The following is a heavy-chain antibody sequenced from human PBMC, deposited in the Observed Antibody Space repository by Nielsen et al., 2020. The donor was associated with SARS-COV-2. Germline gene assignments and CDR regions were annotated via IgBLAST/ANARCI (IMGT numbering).Heavy chain of an antibody. CDR1: GFTFSDYY. CDR2: VSHTGIA. V-gene: IGHV4-34*01. J-gene: IGHJ6*02. D-gene: IGHD1-7*01. Sequence: ESLKISCAASGFTFSDYYMSWIRQAPLKGLEWIAEVSHTGIAHYRPSLYGRITTAVDASRRQLSLVLRSVTAADAAVYYCARGRIGGQDQMNYKMDVWGQGTTVTVSS. CDR3: ARGRIGGQDQMNYKMDV.